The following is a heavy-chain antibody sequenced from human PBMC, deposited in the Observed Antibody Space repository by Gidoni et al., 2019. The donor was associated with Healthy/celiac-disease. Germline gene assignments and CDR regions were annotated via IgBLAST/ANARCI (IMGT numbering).Heavy chain of an antibody. J-gene: IGHJ6*02. D-gene: IGHD6-13*01. CDR2: ISYDGSNK. V-gene: IGHV3-30-3*01. CDR3: ARVQAQQLVPLYYYGMDV. Sequence: QVQLVESGGGVVQPGRSLRLSCAASGFTFSSYAMHWVRQAPGKGLEWVAVISYDGSNKYYADSVKGRFTISRDNSKNTLYLQMNSLRAEDTAVYYCARVQAQQLVPLYYYGMDVWGQGTTVTVSS. CDR1: GFTFSSYA.